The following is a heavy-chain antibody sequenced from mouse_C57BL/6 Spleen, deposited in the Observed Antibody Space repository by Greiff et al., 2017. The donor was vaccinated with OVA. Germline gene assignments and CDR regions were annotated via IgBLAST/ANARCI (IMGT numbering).Heavy chain of an antibody. Sequence: EVMLVESGGGLVQPGGSLKLSCAASGFTFSDYYMYWVRQTPEKRLEWVAYISNGGGSTYYPDTVKGRFTISRDNAKNTLYLQMSRLKSEDTAMYYCARHRWYFDVWGTGTTVTVSS. V-gene: IGHV5-12*01. J-gene: IGHJ1*03. CDR2: ISNGGGST. CDR3: ARHRWYFDV. CDR1: GFTFSDYY.